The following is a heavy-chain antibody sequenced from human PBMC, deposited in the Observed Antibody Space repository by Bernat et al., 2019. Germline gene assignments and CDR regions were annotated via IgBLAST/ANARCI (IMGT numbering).Heavy chain of an antibody. J-gene: IGHJ5*02. Sequence: EVQLVESGGGLVQPGGSLRLSCAASGFTFSSYSMNWVRQAPGKGLEWVSSISSSSSYIYYADSVKGRFTISRDNAKNTLYLQMNSLRAEDTAVYYCAKDFSTNEYSSSETWGQGTLVTVSS. CDR3: AKDFSTNEYSSSET. CDR1: GFTFSSYS. CDR2: ISSSSSYI. D-gene: IGHD6-6*01. V-gene: IGHV3-21*04.